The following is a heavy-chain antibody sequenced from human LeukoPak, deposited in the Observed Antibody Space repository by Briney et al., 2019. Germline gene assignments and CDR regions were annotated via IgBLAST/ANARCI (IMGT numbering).Heavy chain of an antibody. CDR1: GGSFSGYY. D-gene: IGHD3-10*01. Sequence: PSETLSLTCAVYGGSFSGYYWSWIRQPPGEGLEWIGEINHSGSTNYNPSLKSRVTISVDTSKNQFSLKLSSVTAADTAVYYCARGLLLDYYDYWGQGTLVTVSS. V-gene: IGHV4-34*01. CDR2: INHSGST. CDR3: ARGLLLDYYDY. J-gene: IGHJ4*02.